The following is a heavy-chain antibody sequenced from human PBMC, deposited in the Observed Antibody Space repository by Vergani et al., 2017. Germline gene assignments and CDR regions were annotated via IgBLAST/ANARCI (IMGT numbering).Heavy chain of an antibody. V-gene: IGHV3-73*02. D-gene: IGHD5-18*01. CDR1: GFTFSGSA. CDR2: IRSKANSYAT. J-gene: IGHJ6*03. CDR3: TRPKAKVGYYYYMDV. Sequence: EVQLVESGGGLVQPGGSLKLSCAASGFTFSGSAMHWVRQASGNGLEWVGRIRSKANSYATACAASVKGRFTISRDESKNTAYRQMNSLKPEDTAVYYCTRPKAKVGYYYYMDVWGKGTTVTVSS.